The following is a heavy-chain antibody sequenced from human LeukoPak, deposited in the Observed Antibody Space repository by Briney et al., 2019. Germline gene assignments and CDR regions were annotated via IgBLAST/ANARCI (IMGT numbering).Heavy chain of an antibody. Sequence: SETLSRTSTVSAGSISSYYWSWIRPPAGKGLEWIGRIYTSGSTNYNPSPKSQVTISVDTSKNQFSLKLSSVTAADTAVYYCARLRGVPKPNWFDPWGQGTLVTVS. V-gene: IGHV4-4*07. D-gene: IGHD3-3*01. J-gene: IGHJ5*02. CDR3: ARLRGVPKPNWFDP. CDR1: AGSISSYY. CDR2: IYTSGST.